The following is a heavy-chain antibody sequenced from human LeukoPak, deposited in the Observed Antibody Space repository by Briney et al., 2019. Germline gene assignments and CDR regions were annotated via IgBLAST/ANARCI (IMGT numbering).Heavy chain of an antibody. D-gene: IGHD6-19*01. CDR3: ARETSGWSYTFDY. CDR2: IYSGADT. J-gene: IGHJ4*02. Sequence: PGGSLRLSCAASGXTVSGDYMSWVRQAPGKGLEWVSVIYSGADTYYADSVKGRFTISRDNSKNTLYLQMNSLRAEDTAVYYCARETSGWSYTFDYWGQGTLVTVSS. V-gene: IGHV3-53*01. CDR1: GXTVSGDY.